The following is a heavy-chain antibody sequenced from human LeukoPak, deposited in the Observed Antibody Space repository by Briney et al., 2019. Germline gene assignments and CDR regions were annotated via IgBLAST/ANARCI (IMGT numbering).Heavy chain of an antibody. CDR2: MNPNSGNT. Sequence: ALVKVSRKASGYTFTSYDINWVRQATGQGLEWMGWMNPNSGNTGYAQKFQGRVTMTRNTSISTAYMELSSLRSEDTAVYYCARVSSVWLHRRKDPRYYYYGMDVWGQGTTVTVSS. D-gene: IGHD5-12*01. CDR3: ARVSSVWLHRRKDPRYYYYGMDV. J-gene: IGHJ6*02. CDR1: GYTFTSYD. V-gene: IGHV1-8*01.